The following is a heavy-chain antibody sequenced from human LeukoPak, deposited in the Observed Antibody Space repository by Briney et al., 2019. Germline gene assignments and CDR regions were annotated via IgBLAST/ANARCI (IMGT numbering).Heavy chain of an antibody. J-gene: IGHJ6*02. CDR1: GFTFSNYW. CDR3: ARGGYHHYDWDV. CDR2: INQPANSQ. V-gene: IGHV3-7*01. Sequence: PGGSLRLSCAASGFTFSNYWMSWVRQAPGKGLEWVANINQPANSQNTVDSVKGRFTISRDNAQNSLFLQMNSLRAEDSAVYYWARGGYHHYDWDVWGQGTTVIVSS.